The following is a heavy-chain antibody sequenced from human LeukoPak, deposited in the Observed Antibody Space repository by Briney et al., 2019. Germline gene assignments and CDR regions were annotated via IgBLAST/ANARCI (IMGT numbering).Heavy chain of an antibody. CDR3: AVSNWMDP. Sequence: GGSLRLSCEVSGFPFTLYNMNWVRQAPGKGLEWLSYISSSTNTIYYADSVKGRFTISRDNAKNSLYLQMNGLGAEDTAVYYCAVSNWMDPWGRGTLVTVSS. V-gene: IGHV3-48*04. J-gene: IGHJ5*02. CDR2: ISSSTNTI. CDR1: GFPFTLYN.